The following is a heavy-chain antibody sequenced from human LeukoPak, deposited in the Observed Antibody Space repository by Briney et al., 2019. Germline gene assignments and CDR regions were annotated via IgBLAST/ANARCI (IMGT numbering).Heavy chain of an antibody. V-gene: IGHV6-1*01. CDR1: GDSVSSNSAA. CDR2: TYYRSKWYN. D-gene: IGHD1-14*01. CDR3: ARDPRTPAFDF. J-gene: IGHJ4*02. Sequence: SQTLSLTCAISGDSVSSNSAAWSWIRQSPSRGLEWLGTTYYRSKWYNDYAVSVKSRITINPDTSKNQFSLQLNSVAPEDTAVYYCARDPRTPAFDFWGQGTLVTVSS.